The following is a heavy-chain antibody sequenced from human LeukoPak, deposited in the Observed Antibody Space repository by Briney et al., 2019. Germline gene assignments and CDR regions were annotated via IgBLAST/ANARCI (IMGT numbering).Heavy chain of an antibody. J-gene: IGHJ4*02. D-gene: IGHD6-13*01. Sequence: GGSLRLSCAASGFTFSSYGMHWVRQAPGKGLELVAVISYYGSNKCYADSVKGRFTISRDNSKNTLYLQMNSLRAEDTAVYYCAKDRRALYSIAAAGTFDYWGQGTLVTVSS. V-gene: IGHV3-30*18. CDR3: AKDRRALYSIAAAGTFDY. CDR2: ISYYGSNK. CDR1: GFTFSSYG.